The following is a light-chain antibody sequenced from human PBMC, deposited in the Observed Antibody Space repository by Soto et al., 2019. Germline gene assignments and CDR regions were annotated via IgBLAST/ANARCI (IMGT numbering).Light chain of an antibody. Sequence: EIVLTQSPGTLSLSPGERATLSCRASHTISSSYLAWYQQKPGQAPRLLMYGISRRATGIPDRFSGSGSGTDFTLTITRLEPEDFAVYYCHQYNTRPHTFGGGTKV. J-gene: IGKJ4*01. V-gene: IGKV3-20*01. CDR2: GIS. CDR1: HTISSSY. CDR3: HQYNTRPHT.